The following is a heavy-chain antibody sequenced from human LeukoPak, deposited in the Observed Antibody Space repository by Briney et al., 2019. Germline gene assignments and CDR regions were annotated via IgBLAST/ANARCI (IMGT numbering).Heavy chain of an antibody. CDR1: GASINSYY. D-gene: IGHD5-24*01. Sequence: VKPSETLSLTCTVSGASINSYYWSWIRQFPGKGLEWIGYIYYSGSTYYNPSLKGRVTISVDTSKSQFTLKLSSVTAADTAVYYCARSTGRDGYNFGYWGQGTLVTVSS. V-gene: IGHV4-59*08. CDR3: ARSTGRDGYNFGY. CDR2: IYYSGST. J-gene: IGHJ4*02.